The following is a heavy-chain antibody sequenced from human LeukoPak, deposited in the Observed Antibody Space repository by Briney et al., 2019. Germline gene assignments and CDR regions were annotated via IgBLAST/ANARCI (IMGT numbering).Heavy chain of an antibody. CDR3: AKGLQRTPYYYYGMDV. J-gene: IGHJ6*02. CDR2: VTYSGAPT. D-gene: IGHD2-2*01. Sequence: GGSLRLSCAASGFTFSSYAMSWVRQAPGKGLEWVSAVTYSGAPTYYADSVKGRFTISRDTPKNTLYLQMNSLRVEDTAVYYCAKGLQRTPYYYYGMDVWGQGTTVTVSS. CDR1: GFTFSSYA. V-gene: IGHV3-23*01.